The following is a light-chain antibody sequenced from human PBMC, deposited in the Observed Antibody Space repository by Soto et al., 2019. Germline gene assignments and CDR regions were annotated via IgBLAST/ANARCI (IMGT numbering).Light chain of an antibody. V-gene: IGLV1-47*01. J-gene: IGLJ1*01. CDR1: SSNIGSDY. CDR2: RNN. Sequence: QSVLTQPPSPSGTPVQRVTISCSGSSSNIGSDYVYWYQQFPGTAPKLLIYRNNQRPSGVPDRFSGSKSGTSASLAISGFRSEDEADYYCAAWDDSLSGYVFGTGTKVTVL. CDR3: AAWDDSLSGYV.